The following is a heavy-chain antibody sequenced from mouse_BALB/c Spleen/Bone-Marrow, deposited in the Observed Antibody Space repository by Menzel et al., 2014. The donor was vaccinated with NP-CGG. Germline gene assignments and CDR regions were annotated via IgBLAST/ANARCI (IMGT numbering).Heavy chain of an antibody. V-gene: IGHV2-9*02. CDR2: IWAGGST. CDR1: GFSLTSYG. D-gene: IGHD1-1*01. Sequence: VKLQESGPGLVAPSQSLSITCTVSGFSLTSYGVHWVRQPPGKGPEWLGLIWAGGSTNYNSALMSRLSISKDNSKSQVFLKMNSLQTDDTAMYYCARKDYGSRGGYFDVWGAGTTVTVSS. CDR3: ARKDYGSRGGYFDV. J-gene: IGHJ1*01.